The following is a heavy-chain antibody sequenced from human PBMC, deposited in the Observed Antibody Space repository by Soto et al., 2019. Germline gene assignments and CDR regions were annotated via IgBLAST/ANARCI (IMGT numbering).Heavy chain of an antibody. D-gene: IGHD3-16*02. Sequence: GASVKVSCKASGYTFTGYYMHWVRQAPGQRLEWMGWINAGNGNTKYSQKFQGRVTITRDTSASTAYMELSSLRSEDTAVYYCARSDPYRLRLGELSPFDYWGQGTLVTVSS. J-gene: IGHJ4*02. CDR2: INAGNGNT. V-gene: IGHV1-3*01. CDR3: ARSDPYRLRLGELSPFDY. CDR1: GYTFTGYY.